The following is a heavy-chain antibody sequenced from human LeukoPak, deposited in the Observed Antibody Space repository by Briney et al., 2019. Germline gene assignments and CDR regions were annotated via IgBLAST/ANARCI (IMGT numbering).Heavy chain of an antibody. D-gene: IGHD5-18*01. CDR3: ATGEYSYGGFDY. CDR2: ISWNSGSI. V-gene: IGHV3-9*01. CDR1: GFTFDDYA. Sequence: GGSLRLSCAASGFTFDDYAMHWVRQAPGKALEWVSGISWNSGSIGYADSVKGRFTISRDNAKNSLYLQMNSLRAEDTALYYCATGEYSYGGFDYWGQGTLVTVSS. J-gene: IGHJ4*02.